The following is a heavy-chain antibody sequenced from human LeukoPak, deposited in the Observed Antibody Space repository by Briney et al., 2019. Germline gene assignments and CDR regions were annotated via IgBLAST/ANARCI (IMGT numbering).Heavy chain of an antibody. J-gene: IGHJ5*02. Sequence: GGSLRLSCAASGFTFSSYSINWVRQAPGKGLEWVSSISSSGRTIYYADSVKGRFTISKDNAKNTLYLQMNSLRAEDTAVYYCARDRSPGWFDPWGQGTLVIVSS. V-gene: IGHV3-48*04. CDR1: GFTFSSYS. CDR3: ARDRSPGWFDP. CDR2: ISSSGRTI.